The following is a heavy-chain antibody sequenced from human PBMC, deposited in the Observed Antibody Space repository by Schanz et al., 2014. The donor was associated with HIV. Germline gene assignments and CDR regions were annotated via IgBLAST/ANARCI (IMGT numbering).Heavy chain of an antibody. D-gene: IGHD2-15*01. Sequence: QVQLVESGGGVVQPGRSLRLSCATSGFTFSNYAFHWVRQAPGKGLEWVALISFDGNDKYYADSVKGRFTISRDNSKNTLSLQMNSLRTEDMAIYYCASRYCSGGKCYSLDYWGQGTLVTVSS. J-gene: IGHJ4*02. CDR3: ASRYCSGGKCYSLDY. CDR2: ISFDGNDK. V-gene: IGHV3-30*03. CDR1: GFTFSNYA.